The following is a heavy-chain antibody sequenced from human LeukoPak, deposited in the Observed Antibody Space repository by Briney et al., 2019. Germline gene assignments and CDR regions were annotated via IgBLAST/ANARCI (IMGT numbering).Heavy chain of an antibody. D-gene: IGHD2-21*02. CDR2: IYYSGST. Sequence: PPETLSLTWTVSGGSISSGDYYWSWIRQPPGKGLEWIGYIYYSGSTYYNPSLKSRVTISVDTSKNQFSLKLSSVTAADTAVYYCARGNKLIYCGGDCYSSWFDPWGQGTLVTVSS. J-gene: IGHJ5*02. CDR1: GGSISSGDYY. V-gene: IGHV4-30-4*01. CDR3: ARGNKLIYCGGDCYSSWFDP.